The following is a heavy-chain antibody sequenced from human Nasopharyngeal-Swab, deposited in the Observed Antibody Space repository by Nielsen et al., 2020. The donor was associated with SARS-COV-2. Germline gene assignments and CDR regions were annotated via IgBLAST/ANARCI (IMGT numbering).Heavy chain of an antibody. CDR2: ISWNSGSI. Sequence: SLKISCAASGFTFDDYAMHWVRQAPGKGLGWVSGISWNSGSIGYADSVKGRFTISRDNAKNSLYLQMNSLRAEDTALYYCAKGQSSGWYATNDAFDIWGQGTMVTVSS. D-gene: IGHD6-19*01. CDR1: GFTFDDYA. V-gene: IGHV3-9*01. CDR3: AKGQSSGWYATNDAFDI. J-gene: IGHJ3*02.